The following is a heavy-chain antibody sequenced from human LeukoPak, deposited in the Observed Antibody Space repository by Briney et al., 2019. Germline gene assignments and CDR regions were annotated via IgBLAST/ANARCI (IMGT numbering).Heavy chain of an antibody. D-gene: IGHD6-13*01. V-gene: IGHV3-23*01. CDR1: GFTFSSYA. CDR3: AKAASSSWPSYYYGMDV. Sequence: GGSLRLSCAASGFTFSSYAMSWVRQTPGKGLEWVSAISGSGGSTYYADSVKGRFTISRDNSKNTVYLQMSSLRVDDTAVYYCAKAASSSWPSYYYGMDVWGQGTTVTVSS. CDR2: ISGSGGST. J-gene: IGHJ6*02.